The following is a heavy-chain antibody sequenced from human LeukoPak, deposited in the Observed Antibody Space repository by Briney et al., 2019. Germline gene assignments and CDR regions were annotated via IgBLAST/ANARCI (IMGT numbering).Heavy chain of an antibody. D-gene: IGHD5-18*01. J-gene: IGHJ4*02. V-gene: IGHV3-21*01. CDR2: ISSSSSYI. CDR1: GFIFSDYS. Sequence: GGSLRLSCAASGFIFSDYSLNWVRQAPGKGLEWVSSISSSSSYIYYADSVKGRFTISRDNAKNSLYLQMNSLRAGDTAVYYCARVGAAMETYFDYWGQGTLVTVSS. CDR3: ARVGAAMETYFDY.